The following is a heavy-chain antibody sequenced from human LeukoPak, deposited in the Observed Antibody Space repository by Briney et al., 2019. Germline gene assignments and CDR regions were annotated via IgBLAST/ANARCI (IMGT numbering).Heavy chain of an antibody. CDR2: ISYDGSNK. D-gene: IGHD3-9*01. Sequence: PGGSLRLSCAASGFTFSSYAMHWVRQAPGKGLEWEAVISYDGSNKYYADSVKGRFTISRDNSKNTLYLQMNSLRAEDTAVYYCARSRVGDYDILTGYYNWFDPWGQGTLVTVSS. V-gene: IGHV3-30-3*01. J-gene: IGHJ5*02. CDR3: ARSRVGDYDILTGYYNWFDP. CDR1: GFTFSSYA.